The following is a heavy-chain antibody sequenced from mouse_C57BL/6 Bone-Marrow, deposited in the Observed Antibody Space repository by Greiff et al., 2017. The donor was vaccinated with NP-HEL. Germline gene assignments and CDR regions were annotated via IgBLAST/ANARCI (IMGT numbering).Heavy chain of an antibody. J-gene: IGHJ4*01. Sequence: VKLMESGAELVRPGASVKLSCKASGYTFTRYWMHWVKQRPGRGLEWIGRIDPNSGGTKYNEKFKSKATLTVDKPSSTAYMQLSSLTSEDSAVYYCARSWCYYGSLAMDYWGQGTSVTVSS. CDR2: IDPNSGGT. D-gene: IGHD1-1*01. CDR1: GYTFTRYW. V-gene: IGHV1-72*01. CDR3: ARSWCYYGSLAMDY.